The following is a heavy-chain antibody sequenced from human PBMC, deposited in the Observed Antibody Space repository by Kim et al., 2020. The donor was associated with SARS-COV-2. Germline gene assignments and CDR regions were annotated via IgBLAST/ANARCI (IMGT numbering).Heavy chain of an antibody. V-gene: IGHV5-51*01. CDR2: IDPGDSDT. D-gene: IGHD3-10*01. CDR3: ARQHEGMVRGVIGY. CDR1: GYRFTSYW. J-gene: IGHJ4*02. Sequence: GESLKISCKGSGYRFTSYWIGWVRHMPGKGLEWMGIIDPGDSDTKYSPSFQGQVTISADRSINTAYLHWISLKASDTAMYYCARQHEGMVRGVIGYWGQGTLVTVSS.